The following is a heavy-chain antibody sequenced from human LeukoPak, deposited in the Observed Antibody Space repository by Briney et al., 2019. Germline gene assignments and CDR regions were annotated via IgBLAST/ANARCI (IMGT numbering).Heavy chain of an antibody. Sequence: PGGSLRLSCAASGFTFSSYGMHWVRQAPGKGLEWVAVILFDGSKKYYPDSVKGRFTISRDNSENTLFLQMNSLRAEDTAMYYCAKKGPDYYDSSGYSMDYWGQGTLVTVAS. V-gene: IGHV3-30*18. CDR3: AKKGPDYYDSSGYSMDY. CDR2: ILFDGSKK. CDR1: GFTFSSYG. J-gene: IGHJ4*02. D-gene: IGHD3-22*01.